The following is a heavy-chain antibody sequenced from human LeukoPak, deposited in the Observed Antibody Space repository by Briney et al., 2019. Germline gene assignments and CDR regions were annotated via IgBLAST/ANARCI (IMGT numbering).Heavy chain of an antibody. D-gene: IGHD2-2*01. CDR2: IYYSGST. J-gene: IGHJ4*02. CDR1: GGSIGSSSYY. CDR3: ARSQVVVPAVMDYSNYAPNY. V-gene: IGHV4-39*01. Sequence: SETLSLTCTVSGGSIGSSSYYWGWIRQPPGKGLEWIGSIYYSGSTYYNPSLKSRVTISVDTSKNQFSLKLSSVTAADTAVYYCARSQVVVPAVMDYSNYAPNYWGQGTLVTVSS.